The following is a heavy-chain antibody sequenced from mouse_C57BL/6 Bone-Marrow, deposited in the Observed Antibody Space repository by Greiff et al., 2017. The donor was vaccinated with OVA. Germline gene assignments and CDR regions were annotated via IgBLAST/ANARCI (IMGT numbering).Heavy chain of an antibody. J-gene: IGHJ4*01. CDR3: ARRRYLYYYAMDY. Sequence: EVKLMESGGGLVQPGGSLKLSCAASGFTFSDYYMYWVRQTPEKRLEWVAYISNGGGSTYYPDTVKGRFTISRDNAKNTLYLQMSRLKSEDTAMYYCARRRYLYYYAMDYWGQGTSVTVSS. V-gene: IGHV5-12*01. CDR1: GFTFSDYY. CDR2: ISNGGGST. D-gene: IGHD1-1*01.